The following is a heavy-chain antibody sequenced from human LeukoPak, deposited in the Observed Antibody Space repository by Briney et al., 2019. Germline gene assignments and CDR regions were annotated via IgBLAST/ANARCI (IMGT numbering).Heavy chain of an antibody. J-gene: IGHJ4*02. D-gene: IGHD6-19*01. CDR1: GGSISSLNL. CDR3: AGLEGRYSTDWFYFFDY. CDR2: MYLGGTT. Sequence: SGTLSLTCIVSGGSISSLNLWSWLRQPPGKGLEWIGEMYLGGTTNFNPSLKSRVTILIDKSKNQLSLQLTSVTAADTAVYYCAGLEGRYSTDWFYFFDYWGQGALVTVS. V-gene: IGHV4-4*02.